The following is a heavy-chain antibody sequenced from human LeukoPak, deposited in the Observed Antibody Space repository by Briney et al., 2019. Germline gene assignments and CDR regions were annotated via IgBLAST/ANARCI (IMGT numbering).Heavy chain of an antibody. J-gene: IGHJ4*02. V-gene: IGHV3-23*01. Sequence: GGSLRLSCAASGFIISSYAMTWVRQAPGKGLEWVSAISASGGSTDYADSVKGRFTISRDNSKSTLYLQVNSLRAEDTAVYYCARAVEDSSSFDYWGQGTLVTVSS. CDR3: ARAVEDSSSFDY. CDR2: ISASGGST. D-gene: IGHD6-13*01. CDR1: GFIISSYA.